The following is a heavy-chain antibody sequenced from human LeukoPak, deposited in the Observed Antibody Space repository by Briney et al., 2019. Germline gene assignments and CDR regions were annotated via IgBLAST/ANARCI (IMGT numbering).Heavy chain of an antibody. Sequence: SETLSLTCTVSGGSISSSSYYWGWIRQPPGKGLEWIGSIYYSGSTYYNPSLKSRVTISVDTSKNQFSLKLSSVTAADTAVYYCAREEHGGWYDYWGQGTLVTVSS. CDR2: IYYSGST. D-gene: IGHD6-19*01. V-gene: IGHV4-39*07. CDR1: GGSISSSSYY. CDR3: AREEHGGWYDY. J-gene: IGHJ4*02.